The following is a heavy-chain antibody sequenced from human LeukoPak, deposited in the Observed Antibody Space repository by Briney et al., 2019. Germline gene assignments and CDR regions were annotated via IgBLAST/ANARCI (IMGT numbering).Heavy chain of an antibody. CDR3: TTDGYSVAATLDY. CDR1: GITFSNAW. Sequence: MTGGSLRLSCAASGITFSNAWMSWVRQAPGKGLEWVGRMKSKPDGGTTDYAAPVKGRFTLSRDDSKNTVYLQMNSLKTEDAAVYYCTTDGYSVAATLDYWGQGTLVTVSS. V-gene: IGHV3-15*01. J-gene: IGHJ4*02. CDR2: MKSKPDGGTT. D-gene: IGHD6-19*01.